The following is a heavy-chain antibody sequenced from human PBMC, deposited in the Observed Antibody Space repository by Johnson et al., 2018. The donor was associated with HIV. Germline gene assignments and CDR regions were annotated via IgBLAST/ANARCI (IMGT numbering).Heavy chain of an antibody. CDR2: ISGSGGST. J-gene: IGHJ3*02. V-gene: IGHV3-23*04. D-gene: IGHD4/OR15-4a*01. Sequence: VQLVESGGGLVQPGGSLRLSCAASGFTFSSYAMSWVRQAPGKGLAWVSAISGSGGSTYYADSVKGRFTISRDNSKNTVNLQMKSLRAEDTAVYYCARVGANFDAFDIWGQGTMVTVSS. CDR3: ARVGANFDAFDI. CDR1: GFTFSSYA.